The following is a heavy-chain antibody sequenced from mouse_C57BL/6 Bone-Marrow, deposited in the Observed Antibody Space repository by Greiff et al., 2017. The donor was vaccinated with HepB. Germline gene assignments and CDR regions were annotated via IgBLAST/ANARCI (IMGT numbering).Heavy chain of an antibody. V-gene: IGHV1-55*01. CDR1: GYTFTSDW. D-gene: IGHD2-3*01. CDR2: IYPGSGST. J-gene: IGHJ2*01. Sequence: QVQLQQSGAELVKPGASVKMSCKASGYTFTSDWITWVKQRPGQGLEWIGDIYPGSGSTNYNEKFKSKATLTVDTSSSTAYMQLSSLTSEDSAVYYCARDDGYFLYYFDYWGQGTTLTVSP. CDR3: ARDDGYFLYYFDY.